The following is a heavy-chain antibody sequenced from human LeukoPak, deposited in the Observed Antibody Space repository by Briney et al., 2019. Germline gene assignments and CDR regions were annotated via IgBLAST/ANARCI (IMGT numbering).Heavy chain of an antibody. CDR3: ARNLGYNACDY. J-gene: IGHJ4*02. CDR1: GFPFSSYA. V-gene: IGHV3-21*01. D-gene: IGHD5-24*01. CDR2: IGSSSSNI. Sequence: GGSLRLSCAVSGFPFSSYAMSWVRQAPGKGLEWVSSIGSSSSNIYYTDSVKGRFTISRDNARNSLYLQMNSLRAEDSALYYCARNLGYNACDYWGQGTLVTVSS.